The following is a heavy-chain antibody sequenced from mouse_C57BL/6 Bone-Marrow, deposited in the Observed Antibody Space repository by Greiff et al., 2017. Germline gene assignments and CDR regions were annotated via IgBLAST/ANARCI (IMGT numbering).Heavy chain of an antibody. CDR3: ARSSWFAY. V-gene: IGHV1-69*01. Sequence: QVQLQQPGAELVMPGASVKLYCKASGYTFTSYWMHWVKQRPGQGLEWIGEIDPSDSYTNYNQKFKGKSTLTVDKSSSTAYMQLSSLTSEDSAVYYCARSSWFAYWGQGTLVTVSA. J-gene: IGHJ3*01. CDR1: GYTFTSYW. CDR2: IDPSDSYT.